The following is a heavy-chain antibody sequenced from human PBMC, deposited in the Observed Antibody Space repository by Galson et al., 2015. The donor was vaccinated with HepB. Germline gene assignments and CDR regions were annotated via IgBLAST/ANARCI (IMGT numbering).Heavy chain of an antibody. J-gene: IGHJ4*02. CDR3: ARDRLHSLDY. V-gene: IGHV1-46*01. CDR2: IFAGGGST. CDR1: GYTLTNYH. Sequence: SVKVSCKASGYTLTNYHFHWVRQAPGQGPEWMGKIFAGGGSTRYAERFQGRVTLTRDSSTSTIYMELRRLRSDDAAVYYCARDRLHSLDYWGQGTQVTVSS.